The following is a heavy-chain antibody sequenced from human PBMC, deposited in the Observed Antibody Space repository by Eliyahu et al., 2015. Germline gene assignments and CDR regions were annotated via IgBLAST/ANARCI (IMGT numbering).Heavy chain of an antibody. Sequence: EVQLVESGGGLVQPGGSLNLSCAASGSPFSGSAMHWVRQASGKGLEWVGRIRSKANSYATAYAASVKGRFTISRDDSKNTAYLQMNSLKTEDTAVYYCTRPIGSNDYWGQGTLVTVSS. D-gene: IGHD1-26*01. CDR3: TRPIGSNDY. J-gene: IGHJ4*02. V-gene: IGHV3-73*01. CDR1: GSPFSGSA. CDR2: IRSKANSYAT.